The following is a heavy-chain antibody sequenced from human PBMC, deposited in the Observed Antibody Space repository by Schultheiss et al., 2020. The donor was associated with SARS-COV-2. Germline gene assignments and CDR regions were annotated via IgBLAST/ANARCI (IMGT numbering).Heavy chain of an antibody. J-gene: IGHJ4*02. Sequence: GGSLRLSCAAVGFTITNYWMTWVRQAPGMGLEWVANIKQDGSETYYVDSVKGPFTISRDNTKNSVFLQMSNLRAEDTARYYCAKEDYATGTGNDYWGQGTLVTVSS. CDR1: GFTITNYW. D-gene: IGHD1-14*01. V-gene: IGHV3-7*03. CDR2: IKQDGSET. CDR3: AKEDYATGTGNDY.